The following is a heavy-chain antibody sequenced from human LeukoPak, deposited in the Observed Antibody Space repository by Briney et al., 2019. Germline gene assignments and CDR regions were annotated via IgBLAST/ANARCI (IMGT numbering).Heavy chain of an antibody. Sequence: GASVKVSCKASGYTFTSYGISWVRQAPGQGLEWMGWISAYNGNTNYAQKLQGRVTMTTDTSTSTAYMELRSLRFDDTAVYYCARVWYYCDSSGILTLYFDYWGQGTLVTVSS. D-gene: IGHD3-22*01. CDR3: ARVWYYCDSSGILTLYFDY. CDR2: ISAYNGNT. J-gene: IGHJ4*02. V-gene: IGHV1-18*01. CDR1: GYTFTSYG.